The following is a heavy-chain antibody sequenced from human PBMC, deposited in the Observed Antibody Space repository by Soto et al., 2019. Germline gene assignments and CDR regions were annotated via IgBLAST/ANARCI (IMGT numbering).Heavy chain of an antibody. CDR2: ISYDGSNK. Sequence: QVQLVESGGGVVQPGRSLRLSCAASGFTFSRYGMHWVRQAPGKGLEWVAVISYDGSNKYYADSVKGRFTISRDNSKNTLYLQMNSLRAEDTAVYYCAKDSGPNLRYCSAGSCYWDAFDIWGQGTMVTVSS. J-gene: IGHJ3*02. V-gene: IGHV3-30*18. CDR1: GFTFSRYG. CDR3: AKDSGPNLRYCSAGSCYWDAFDI. D-gene: IGHD2-15*01.